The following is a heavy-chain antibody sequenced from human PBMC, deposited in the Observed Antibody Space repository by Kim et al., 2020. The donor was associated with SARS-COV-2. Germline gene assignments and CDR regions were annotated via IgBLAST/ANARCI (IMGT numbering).Heavy chain of an antibody. Sequence: SETLSLTCTVSGGSISSGSYYWSWIRQPAGKGLEWIGRIYTSGSTNYNPSLKSRVTISVDTSKNQFSLKLSSVTAADTAVYYCARGRSKYYFDYWGQGTLVTVSS. CDR2: IYTSGST. V-gene: IGHV4-61*02. CDR3: ARGRSKYYFDY. CDR1: GGSISSGSYY. J-gene: IGHJ4*02.